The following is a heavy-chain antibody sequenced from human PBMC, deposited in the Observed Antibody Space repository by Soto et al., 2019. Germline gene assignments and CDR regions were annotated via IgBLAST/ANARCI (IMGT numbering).Heavy chain of an antibody. CDR3: ARGAFIVVVPAAILNDWFDP. Sequence: ASVKVSCKASGYTFTSYYMHWVRQAPGQGLEWMGIINPSGGSTSYAQKFQGRVTMTRDTSTSTVYMELSSLRSEDTAVYYCARGAFIVVVPAAILNDWFDPWGQGTLVTVSS. CDR2: INPSGGST. V-gene: IGHV1-46*01. J-gene: IGHJ5*02. CDR1: GYTFTSYY. D-gene: IGHD2-2*02.